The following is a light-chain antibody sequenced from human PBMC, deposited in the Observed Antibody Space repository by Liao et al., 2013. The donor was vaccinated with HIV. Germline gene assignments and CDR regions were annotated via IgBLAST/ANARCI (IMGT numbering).Light chain of an antibody. CDR3: QAWDISTHVV. Sequence: SYELTQPPSVSVSPGQTASITCSGDKLGDKYVCWYQQKPGQSPVLVIYQDTKRPSGIPERFSGSNSGNTATLTISGTQAMDESDYYCQAWDISTHVVFGGGTKLTVL. CDR1: KLGDKY. J-gene: IGLJ2*01. V-gene: IGLV3-1*01. CDR2: QDT.